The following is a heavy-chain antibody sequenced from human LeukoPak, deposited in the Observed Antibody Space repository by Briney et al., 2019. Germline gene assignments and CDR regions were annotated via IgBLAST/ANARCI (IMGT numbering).Heavy chain of an antibody. CDR3: ARVPFRSFDI. V-gene: IGHV3-21*01. J-gene: IGHJ3*02. Sequence: GGSLRLSCAASGFTFSSYAMSWVRQAPWKGLEWVSSIGSSSNYIYYADSVKGRFTVSRDNAKNLLYLQMNSLRAEDTAVYYCARVPFRSFDIWGQGTMVTVSS. CDR1: GFTFSSYA. CDR2: IGSSSNYI.